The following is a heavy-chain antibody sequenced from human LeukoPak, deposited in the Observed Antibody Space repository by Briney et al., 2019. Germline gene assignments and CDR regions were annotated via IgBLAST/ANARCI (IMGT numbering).Heavy chain of an antibody. Sequence: SETLSLTCTVSGGSISSYYWSWIRQPPGKGLEWIGYIYYSGSTNYNPSLKSRVTISVDTSKNQFSLKLSSVTAADTAVYYCSRGRSPGYSYDWGQGTLVTVSS. D-gene: IGHD5-18*01. CDR2: IYYSGST. CDR1: GGSISSYY. CDR3: SRGRSPGYSYD. V-gene: IGHV4-59*01. J-gene: IGHJ4*02.